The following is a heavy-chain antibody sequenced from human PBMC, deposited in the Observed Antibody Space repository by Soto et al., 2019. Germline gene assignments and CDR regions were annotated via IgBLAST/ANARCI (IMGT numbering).Heavy chain of an antibody. V-gene: IGHV3-23*01. D-gene: IGHD6-25*01. Sequence: PGGSLRLSCAASGFTFSSYAMSWVRQAPGEGLEWVSAISGSGGSTYYADSVKGRFTISRDNSKNTLYLQMNSLRAEDTAVYYCAKDGGLYGGYYYYYYGMDVWGQGTTVTVSS. CDR1: GFTFSSYA. CDR2: ISGSGGST. J-gene: IGHJ6*02. CDR3: AKDGGLYGGYYYYYYGMDV.